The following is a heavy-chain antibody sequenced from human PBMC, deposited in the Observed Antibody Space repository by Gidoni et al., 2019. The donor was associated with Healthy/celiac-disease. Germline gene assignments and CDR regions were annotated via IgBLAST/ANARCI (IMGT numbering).Heavy chain of an antibody. CDR2: VYTSGST. V-gene: IGHV4-61*02. CDR1: GGSISSGSYY. CDR3: AREPRGAGTGDY. D-gene: IGHD6-19*01. J-gene: IGHJ4*02. Sequence: QVQLQESGPGLVKPSQTLSLTCTVSGGSISSGSYYWSWIRQPAGKGLEWIGRVYTSGSTNYNPSLKSRVTISVDTSKNQFSLKLSSVTAADTAVYYCAREPRGAGTGDYWGQGTLVTVSS.